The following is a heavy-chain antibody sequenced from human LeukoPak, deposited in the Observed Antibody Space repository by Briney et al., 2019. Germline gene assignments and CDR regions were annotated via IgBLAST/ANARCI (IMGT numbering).Heavy chain of an antibody. Sequence: SETLSLTCTVSGGSISSYYWSWIRQPPGKGLEWIGEINHSGSTNYNPSLKSRVTISVDTSKNQFSLKLSSVTAADTAVYYCAKTWELPGSFDLWGRGTLVTVSS. CDR2: INHSGST. CDR1: GGSISSYY. D-gene: IGHD1-26*01. V-gene: IGHV4-34*01. J-gene: IGHJ2*01. CDR3: AKTWELPGSFDL.